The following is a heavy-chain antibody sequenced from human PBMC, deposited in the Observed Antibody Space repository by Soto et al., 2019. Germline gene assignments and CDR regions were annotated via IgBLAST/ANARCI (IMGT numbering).Heavy chain of an antibody. CDR1: GYSFTSYW. D-gene: IGHD2-15*01. V-gene: IGHV5-10-1*01. J-gene: IGHJ6*02. CDR3: AIPGAPGYCSGGSCYGSTYYYYCGMDV. CDR2: IDPSDSYT. Sequence: PGESLKISCKGSGYSFTSYWISWVRQMPGKGLEWMGRIDPSDSYTNYSPSFQGHVTISADKSISTAYLQWSSLKASDTAMYYCAIPGAPGYCSGGSCYGSTYYYYCGMDVWGQGTTVTVSS.